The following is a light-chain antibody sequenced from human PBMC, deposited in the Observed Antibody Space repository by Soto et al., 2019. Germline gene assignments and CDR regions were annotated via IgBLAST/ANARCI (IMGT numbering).Light chain of an antibody. Sequence: EIVMTQSPATLSVSPGERATLSCRASQSVNDKLAWFQQKPGQAPRLLIYGASITATGIPARFSGSGSGTEFTLTISRLEPEDFAVYYCQQYGSSPPRTFGQGTKVDIK. CDR3: QQYGSSPPRT. V-gene: IGKV3-15*01. J-gene: IGKJ1*01. CDR1: QSVNDK. CDR2: GAS.